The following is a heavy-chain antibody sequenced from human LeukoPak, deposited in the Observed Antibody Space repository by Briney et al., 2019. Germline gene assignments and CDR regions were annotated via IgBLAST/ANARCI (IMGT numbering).Heavy chain of an antibody. Sequence: ASVKVSCKASGYTFTSYGISWVRQAPGQGLEWMGWISAYNGNTNYAQKLQGRFTMTTDTSTSTAYMELRSLRSDDTAVYYCARDKKVITSKVWFDPWGQGTLVTVSS. CDR2: ISAYNGNT. V-gene: IGHV1-18*01. CDR3: ARDKKVITSKVWFDP. D-gene: IGHD3-22*01. CDR1: GYTFTSYG. J-gene: IGHJ5*02.